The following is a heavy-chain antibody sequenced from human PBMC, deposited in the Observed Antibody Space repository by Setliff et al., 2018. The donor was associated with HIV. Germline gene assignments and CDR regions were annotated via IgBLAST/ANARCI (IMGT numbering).Heavy chain of an antibody. J-gene: IGHJ5*02. Sequence: SETLSLTCTVSGSSISSYCWDWIRQPPGKGLEWIGYIFASGSSLYNPSLQRRVSISIDTSKNQFSLKLSSVTAADTAVYYCASPIDNSVSLPAKNWFDTWGQGRLVTVSS. CDR3: ASPIDNSVSLPAKNWFDT. CDR1: GSSISSYC. D-gene: IGHD3-10*01. V-gene: IGHV4-4*09. CDR2: IFASGSS.